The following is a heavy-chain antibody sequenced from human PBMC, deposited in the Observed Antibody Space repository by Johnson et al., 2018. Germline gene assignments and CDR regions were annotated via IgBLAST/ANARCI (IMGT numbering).Heavy chain of an antibody. V-gene: IGHV3-33*01. CDR2: IWYDDNN. J-gene: IGHJ1*01. CDR1: GFTFSIYG. CDR3: ARDDGRGAEYRQH. D-gene: IGHD2-15*01. Sequence: QVQLVESGGGVVQPGKSLRLSCAASGFTFSIYGMHWVRQAPGKGLEWVATIWYDDNNHYIDSVKGRFTISRDNSKNTLYLQMNSLRAEDTAVYYCARDDGRGAEYRQHWGQGTQVTVSA.